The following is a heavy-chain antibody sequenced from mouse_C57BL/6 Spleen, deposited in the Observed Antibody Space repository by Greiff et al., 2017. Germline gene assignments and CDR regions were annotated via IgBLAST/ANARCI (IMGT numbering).Heavy chain of an antibody. CDR2: INPGSGGT. Sequence: QVQLQQSGAELVRPGTSVKVSCKASGYAFTNYLIEWVKQRPGQGLEWIGVINPGSGGTNYNEKFKGKATLTADKSSSTAYMQLSSLTSEDSAVYFCARSDYSNYLYAMDYWGQGTSVTVSS. CDR1: GYAFTNYL. D-gene: IGHD2-5*01. V-gene: IGHV1-54*01. J-gene: IGHJ4*01. CDR3: ARSDYSNYLYAMDY.